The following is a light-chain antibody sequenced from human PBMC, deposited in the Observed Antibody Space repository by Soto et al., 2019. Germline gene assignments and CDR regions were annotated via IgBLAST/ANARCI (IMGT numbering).Light chain of an antibody. CDR1: QGINNY. CDR3: QKYDSAPWT. Sequence: DIQMTQSPSSLFASVGDRVTITCRASQGINNYLAWYKQKPGKVPNVLIYGASTLQTRVPSRFSGSGSATDFSLTISSLQLEDVATYYCQKYDSAPWTVGQGTKVEIK. J-gene: IGKJ1*01. CDR2: GAS. V-gene: IGKV1-27*01.